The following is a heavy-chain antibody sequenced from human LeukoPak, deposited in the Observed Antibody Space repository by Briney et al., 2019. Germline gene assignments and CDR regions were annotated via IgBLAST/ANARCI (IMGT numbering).Heavy chain of an antibody. D-gene: IGHD6-13*01. CDR2: IYTDGST. J-gene: IGHJ4*02. CDR3: ARDFGAAPGY. CDR1: GFTINNNY. Sequence: GGSLRLSCAASGFTINNNYMSWVRQAPGRGLEWVSVIYTDGSTYYADSLTGRFTISRDISKNTLYLQMNSLRADDTAVYYCARDFGAAPGYWGQGTLVTVSS. V-gene: IGHV3-53*01.